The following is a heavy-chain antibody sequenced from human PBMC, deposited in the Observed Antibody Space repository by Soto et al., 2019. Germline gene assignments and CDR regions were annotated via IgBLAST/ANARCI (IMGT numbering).Heavy chain of an antibody. J-gene: IGHJ4*02. V-gene: IGHV1-69*02. D-gene: IGHD2-21*01. CDR3: ASPNPQRVSGFLFDY. Sequence: QVQLVQSGAEVKKPGSSVKVSCKASGGTFSSYTISWVRQAPGQGLEWMGRIIPILGIANYAPKFQGRVTITADKSTSTAYMERSSLRSEDTAVYYCASPNPQRVSGFLFDYWGQGTRVTVSS. CDR2: IIPILGIA. CDR1: GGTFSSYT.